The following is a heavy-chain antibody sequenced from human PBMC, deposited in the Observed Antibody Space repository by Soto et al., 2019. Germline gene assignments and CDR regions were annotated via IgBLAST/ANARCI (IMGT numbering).Heavy chain of an antibody. J-gene: IGHJ4*02. CDR3: AKGSEVARQELDY. Sequence: QVQLVESGGGVVQPGRSLRLSCAASGFTFSNFGMHWVRQAPGKGLEWVAALSSDGSDEYYSDSVKGRFTISRDNSKNTLVLQMNSLRVEDTAVYYCAKGSEVARQELDYWGQGTLVTVSS. D-gene: IGHD2-15*01. CDR1: GFTFSNFG. CDR2: LSSDGSDE. V-gene: IGHV3-30*18.